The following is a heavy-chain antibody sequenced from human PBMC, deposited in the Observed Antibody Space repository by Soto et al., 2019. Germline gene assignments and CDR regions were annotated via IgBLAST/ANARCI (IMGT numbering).Heavy chain of an antibody. J-gene: IGHJ4*02. Sequence: GGSLRLSCTASGFTFGYYAMSWVRQAPGKGLEWVGFIRSKAYGGTTEYAASVKGRFTISRDDSKSIAYLQMNSLKTEDTAVYYCTREEVYCGGDCYTNWGQGTLVTVSS. CDR1: GFTFGYYA. V-gene: IGHV3-49*04. CDR3: TREEVYCGGDCYTN. CDR2: IRSKAYGGTT. D-gene: IGHD2-21*02.